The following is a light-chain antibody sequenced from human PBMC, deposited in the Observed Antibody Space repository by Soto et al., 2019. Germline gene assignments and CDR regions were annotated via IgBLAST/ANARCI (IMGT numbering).Light chain of an antibody. CDR2: AAS. CDR3: QQSYGTWT. Sequence: DVQMTQSPYSLSASVGDRVTITCRASQSISSYLNWHQQKAGKAPKLLIHAASNLESGVPSRFSGSGSGTDFTLTISSLQPEDVATYYCQQSYGTWTFGQGNKVAIK. J-gene: IGKJ1*01. CDR1: QSISSY. V-gene: IGKV1-39*01.